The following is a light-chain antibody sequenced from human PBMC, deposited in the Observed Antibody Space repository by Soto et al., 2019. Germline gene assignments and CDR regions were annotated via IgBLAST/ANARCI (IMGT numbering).Light chain of an antibody. CDR1: QSVSSSY. CDR2: GAS. J-gene: IGKJ1*01. Sequence: IVLRQSPGTLSFSQGERATLSCRASQSVSSSYLAWYQQKSGQAPRLLIYGASSRATGIPDRFSGSGSGTDFTLTISRLEPEDFAVYYCQQYGSSPGTFGQGTKVDIK. CDR3: QQYGSSPGT. V-gene: IGKV3-20*01.